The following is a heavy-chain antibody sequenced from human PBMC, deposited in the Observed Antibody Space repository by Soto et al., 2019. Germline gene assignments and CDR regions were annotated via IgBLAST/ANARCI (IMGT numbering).Heavy chain of an antibody. CDR2: ISAGGGST. Sequence: PGGSLRLSCAASGFTFSNFAMSWVRQAPGKGLEWVSTISAGGGSTYYADSVEGRFTISRDSSKNTLYLQMNSLRVDDTALYYCATSGRTAYSDYDYAWGQGTLVTVSS. CDR1: GFTFSNFA. J-gene: IGHJ5*02. CDR3: ATSGRTAYSDYDYA. V-gene: IGHV3-23*01. D-gene: IGHD5-12*01.